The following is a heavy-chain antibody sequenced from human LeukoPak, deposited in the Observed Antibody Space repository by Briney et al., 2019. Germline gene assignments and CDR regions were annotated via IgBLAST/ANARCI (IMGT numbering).Heavy chain of an antibody. J-gene: IGHJ4*02. CDR2: ISCSRSYI. D-gene: IGHD6-13*01. Sequence: PGGSLRLSCAASGFTFSSYSMNWVRQAPGKGLEWVSFISCSRSYIYYADSVKGRFTISRDNAKNSLYLQMNSLRAEDTAVYYCARFIAAPYYFDYWGRGTLVTVSS. V-gene: IGHV3-21*01. CDR3: ARFIAAPYYFDY. CDR1: GFTFSSYS.